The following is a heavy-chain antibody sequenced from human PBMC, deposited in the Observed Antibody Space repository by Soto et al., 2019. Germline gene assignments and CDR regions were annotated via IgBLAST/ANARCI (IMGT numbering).Heavy chain of an antibody. CDR2: IIPFSGTV. D-gene: IGHD3-10*01. V-gene: IGHV1-69*01. CDR3: ARGSYDSYAGFFGMDV. CDR1: VGSFMSQA. J-gene: IGHJ6*02. Sequence: QVQLVQSGAEVKKPGSSVKVSCKASVGSFMSQAISWVRQAPGQGPEWMGGIIPFSGTVTYTQRFQGRLTLTADEPTKTAYMELSSLRSDDTAVYYCARGSYDSYAGFFGMDVWGQGPTFTVS.